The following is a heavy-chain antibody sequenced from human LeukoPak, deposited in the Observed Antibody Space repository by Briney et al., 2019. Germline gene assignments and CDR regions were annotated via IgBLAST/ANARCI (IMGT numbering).Heavy chain of an antibody. CDR3: ARLIAAAGTSYYFDY. V-gene: IGHV4-59*01. J-gene: IGHJ4*02. Sequence: SETLSLTCTVSGGSISSYYWSWIRQPPGKGLEWIGYIYYSGSTNYNPSLKRRVTISVDTSKNQFSLKLSSVTAADTAVYYCARLIAAAGTSYYFDYWGQGTLVTVSS. D-gene: IGHD6-13*01. CDR1: GGSISSYY. CDR2: IYYSGST.